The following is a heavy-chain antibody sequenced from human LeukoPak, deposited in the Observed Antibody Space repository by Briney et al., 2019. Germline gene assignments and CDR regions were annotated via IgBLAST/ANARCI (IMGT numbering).Heavy chain of an antibody. CDR3: ASSSWYALDY. Sequence: GGSLRLSCAASGFTFSSYEMNWVRQAPGKGLEWFSYISSSGSTMYYADSVKGRFTISRDNAKNSLYLQMNSLRAEDAPIYYCASSSWYALDYWGQGTLVTVSS. D-gene: IGHD6-13*01. J-gene: IGHJ4*02. CDR1: GFTFSSYE. CDR2: ISSSGSTM. V-gene: IGHV3-48*03.